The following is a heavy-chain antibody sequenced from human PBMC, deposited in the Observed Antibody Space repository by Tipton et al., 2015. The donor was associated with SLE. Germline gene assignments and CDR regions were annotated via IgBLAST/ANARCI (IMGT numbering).Heavy chain of an antibody. CDR1: GDSISSSDNY. CDR3: ARRSGSSSSRWFDP. D-gene: IGHD6-6*01. CDR2: IYHTGST. J-gene: IGHJ5*02. Sequence: TLSLTCTVSGDSISSSDNYWGWIRQPPGKGLEWIGHIYHTGSTYYYSSLKSRLTISVDTSKNQFSLKLSSVTAADTAVYYCARRSGSSSSRWFDPWGQGTLVTVSS. V-gene: IGHV4-39*07.